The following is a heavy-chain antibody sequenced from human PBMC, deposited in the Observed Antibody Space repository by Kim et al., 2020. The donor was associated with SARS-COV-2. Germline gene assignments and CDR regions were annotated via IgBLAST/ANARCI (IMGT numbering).Heavy chain of an antibody. V-gene: IGHV1-8*01. D-gene: IGHD3-9*01. CDR2: MNPNSGNT. CDR3: ARELGRGVTYYDILTGYYLGNWFDP. J-gene: IGHJ5*02. Sequence: ASVKVSCKASGYTFTSYDINWVRQATGQGLEWMGWMNPNSGNTGYAQKFQGRVTMTRNTSISTAYMELISLRSEDTAVYYCARELGRGVTYYDILTGYYLGNWFDPWGQGTLVTVSS. CDR1: GYTFTSYD.